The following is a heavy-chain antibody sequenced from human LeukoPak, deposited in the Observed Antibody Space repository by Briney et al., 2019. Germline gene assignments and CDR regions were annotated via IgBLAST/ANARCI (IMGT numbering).Heavy chain of an antibody. CDR3: ARDGAAAGHFDY. CDR1: GGSISSYY. V-gene: IGHV4-59*12. Sequence: SETLSLTCNVSGGSISSYYWSWIRQPPGKGLEWIGYIYYSGSTNYNPSLKSRVTMSVDTSKNQFSLKLSSVTAADTAVYYCARDGAAAGHFDYWGQGTLVTVSS. J-gene: IGHJ4*02. CDR2: IYYSGST. D-gene: IGHD6-13*01.